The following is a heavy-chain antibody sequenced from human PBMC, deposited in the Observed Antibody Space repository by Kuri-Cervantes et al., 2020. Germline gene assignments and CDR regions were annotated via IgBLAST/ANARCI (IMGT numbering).Heavy chain of an antibody. CDR3: ARGNGVNRHFYYMDV. CDR2: ISSSSSTI. V-gene: IGHV3-48*01. D-gene: IGHD1/OR15-1a*01. Sequence: GESLKISCAASGFTFSSYSMNWVRQAPGKGLEWVSYISSSSSTIYYADSVKGRFTISRDNAKNSLYLQMNSLRAEDTAVYYCARGNGVNRHFYYMDVWGKGPRSPSP. J-gene: IGHJ6*03. CDR1: GFTFSSYS.